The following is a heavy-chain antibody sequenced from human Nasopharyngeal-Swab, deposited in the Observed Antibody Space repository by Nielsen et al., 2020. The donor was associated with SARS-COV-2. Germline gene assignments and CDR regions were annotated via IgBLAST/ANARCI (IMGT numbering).Heavy chain of an antibody. CDR2: ISGSGGST. CDR3: AKWAKYSSGWATGYY. Sequence: VSLRLSCAASGFTFSSYAMSWVRQAPGKGLEWVSAISGSGGSTHYADSVKGRFTISRDNSKNTLYLQMNSLRAEDTAVYYCAKWAKYSSGWATGYYWGQGTLVTVSS. J-gene: IGHJ4*02. CDR1: GFTFSSYA. D-gene: IGHD6-19*01. V-gene: IGHV3-23*01.